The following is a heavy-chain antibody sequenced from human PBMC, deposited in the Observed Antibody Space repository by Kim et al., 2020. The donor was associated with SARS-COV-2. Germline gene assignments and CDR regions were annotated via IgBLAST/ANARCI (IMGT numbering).Heavy chain of an antibody. CDR3: AREGVRQVGATYPLYYYYYGIDL. Sequence: SETLSLTCAVSGGSISSSNCCFCRHRQPPGDGLECVGSIYSIGSNYDKSHLKRLATTSVDTHKNQFSLKLVPATAADTAVYYCAREGVRQVGATYPLYYYYYGIDLWGPGNTVTVSS. J-gene: IGHJ6*01. CDR1: GGSISSSNCC. V-gene: IGHV4-39*07. CDR2: IYSIGSN. D-gene: IGHD1-26*01.